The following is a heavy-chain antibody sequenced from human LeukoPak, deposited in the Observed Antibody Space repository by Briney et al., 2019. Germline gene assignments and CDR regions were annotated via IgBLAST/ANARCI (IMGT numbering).Heavy chain of an antibody. CDR1: GYTFTDYY. J-gene: IGHJ4*02. V-gene: IGHV1-2*02. Sequence: ASVKASCKASGYTFTDYYIHWVRQAPGQGLEWMGWINPNSGGTNYAQKFQGRVTMTKDTSISTAYMELSSLRSDDTAVYFCARAIAVVDYWGQGTLVTVSS. D-gene: IGHD6-19*01. CDR3: ARAIAVVDY. CDR2: INPNSGGT.